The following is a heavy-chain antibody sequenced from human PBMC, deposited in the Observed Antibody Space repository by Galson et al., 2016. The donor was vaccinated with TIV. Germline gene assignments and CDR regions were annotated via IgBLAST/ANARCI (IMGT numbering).Heavy chain of an antibody. CDR3: SSSSEDY. D-gene: IGHD6-6*01. CDR1: GFSFSTFG. Sequence: SLRLSCAASGFSFSTFGMHWIRQAPGKGLEWVSGISDTGRNTYYTDSVKGRFTISRDNAKNSLYLQMNSLRAEDTAVYYCSSSSEDYWGQGTLVTVSS. J-gene: IGHJ4*02. V-gene: IGHV3-21*01. CDR2: ISDTGRNT.